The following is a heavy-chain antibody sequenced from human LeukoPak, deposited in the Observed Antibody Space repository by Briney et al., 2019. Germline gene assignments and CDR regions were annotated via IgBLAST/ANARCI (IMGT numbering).Heavy chain of an antibody. J-gene: IGHJ5*02. V-gene: IGHV4-59*01. Sequence: SETLSLTCTVSGGSISSYYWSWIRQPPGKGLEWIGYIYYSGSTNYNPSLKSRVTTSVDTSKNQFSLKLSSVTAADTAVYYCARDNIYCSSTSCYGGWFDPWGQGTLVTVSS. CDR1: GGSISSYY. D-gene: IGHD2-2*01. CDR2: IYYSGST. CDR3: ARDNIYCSSTSCYGGWFDP.